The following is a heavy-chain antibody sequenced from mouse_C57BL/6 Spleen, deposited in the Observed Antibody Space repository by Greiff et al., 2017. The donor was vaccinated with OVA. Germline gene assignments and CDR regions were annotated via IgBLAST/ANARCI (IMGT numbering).Heavy chain of an antibody. V-gene: IGHV1-82*01. J-gene: IGHJ3*01. CDR3: ARSGSLAY. Sequence: QVQLKQSGPELVKPGASVKISCKASGYAFSSSWMNWVKQRPGKGLEWIGRIYPGDGDTKYNGKFKGKATLTSDKSSSTSYMQLSSLTSEGSSVYFCARSGSLAYWGQGTLVTVSA. CDR2: IYPGDGDT. D-gene: IGHD2-2*01. CDR1: GYAFSSSW.